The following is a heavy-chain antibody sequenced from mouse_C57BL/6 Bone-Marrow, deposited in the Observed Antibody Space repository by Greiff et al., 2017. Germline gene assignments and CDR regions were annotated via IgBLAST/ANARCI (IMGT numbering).Heavy chain of an antibody. CDR3: ARWGGDAWFAY. D-gene: IGHD3-3*01. CDR2: IYPGSGNT. J-gene: IGHJ3*01. Sequence: QVQLQQSGAELARPGASVKLSCKASGYTFTSYGISWVKQRTGQGLEWIGEIYPGSGNTYYNEKFKGKATLTADKSSSTAYMELRSLTSEDSAVYFCARWGGDAWFAYWGQGTLVTVSA. CDR1: GYTFTSYG. V-gene: IGHV1-81*01.